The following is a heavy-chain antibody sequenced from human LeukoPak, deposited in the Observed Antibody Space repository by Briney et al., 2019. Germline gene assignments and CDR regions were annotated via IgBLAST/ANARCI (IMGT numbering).Heavy chain of an antibody. V-gene: IGHV5-51*01. D-gene: IGHD5-12*01. CDR1: GYSLTSYW. CDR2: IYPGDSDT. J-gene: IGHJ6*02. Sequence: GESLKISCKGSGYSLTSYWIGWVRQMPGKGLEWMGIIYPGDSDTRYSPSFQGQVTISADKSISTAYLQWSSLKAPDTAMYYCARISGYDSYYYYYGMDVWGQGTTVTVSS. CDR3: ARISGYDSYYYYYGMDV.